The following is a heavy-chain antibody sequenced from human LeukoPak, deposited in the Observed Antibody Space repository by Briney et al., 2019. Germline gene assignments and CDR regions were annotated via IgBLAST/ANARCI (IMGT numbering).Heavy chain of an antibody. CDR2: IYYSGST. V-gene: IGHV4-39*01. D-gene: IGHD6-19*01. CDR1: GGSISSSSYY. CDR3: ARLQPGIAVAGTYPFEYYFDY. J-gene: IGHJ4*02. Sequence: SETLSLTCTVSGGSISSSSYYWGWIRQPPGKGLEWIGSIYYSGSTYYNPSLKSRVTISVDTSKNQFSLKLSSVTAADTAVYYCARLQPGIAVAGTYPFEYYFDYWGQGTLVTVSS.